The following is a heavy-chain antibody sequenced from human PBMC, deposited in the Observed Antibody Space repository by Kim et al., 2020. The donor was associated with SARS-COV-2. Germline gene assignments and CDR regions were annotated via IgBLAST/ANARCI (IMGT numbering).Heavy chain of an antibody. D-gene: IGHD5-18*01. CDR3: AKEPLVGGGIQLYNWFDP. J-gene: IGHJ5*02. CDR2: ISYDGSRI. Sequence: GGSLRLSCAASEFNFRNYGMHWVRQAPGKGLEWVAAISYDGSRIFYADSVKGRFTISRDNSNNTLCLQMNSLRTEDTAVYYCAKEPLVGGGIQLYNWFDP. CDR1: EFNFRNYG. V-gene: IGHV3-30*18.